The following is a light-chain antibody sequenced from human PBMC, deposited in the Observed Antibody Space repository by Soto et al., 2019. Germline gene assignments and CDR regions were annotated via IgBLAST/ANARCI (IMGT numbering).Light chain of an antibody. CDR3: QQYGSSPLT. CDR1: QSVSSSY. Sequence: EIVLTQSPGTLSLSPGERATLSCRASQSVSSSYLAWYQQKPGQAPRLLIYGASSRATGIPDRFSGSGSGKDCTLAISRLAPEDFAVYYCQQYGSSPLTFGGGTKVEIK. V-gene: IGKV3-20*01. CDR2: GAS. J-gene: IGKJ4*01.